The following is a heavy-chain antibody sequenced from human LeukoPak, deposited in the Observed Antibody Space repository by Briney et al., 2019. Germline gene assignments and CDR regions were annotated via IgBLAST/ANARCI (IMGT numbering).Heavy chain of an antibody. V-gene: IGHV3-7*01. D-gene: IGHD3-22*01. Sequence: PGGSLRLSCAASGFTFSSYWMSWVRQAPGKGLEWVANIKQDGSEKYYVDSVKGRFTISRDNAKNSLYLQMNSLRAEDTAVYYCARWTYYDSSSYYFDYWGQGTLVTVSS. CDR2: IKQDGSEK. CDR1: GFTFSSYW. J-gene: IGHJ4*02. CDR3: ARWTYYDSSSYYFDY.